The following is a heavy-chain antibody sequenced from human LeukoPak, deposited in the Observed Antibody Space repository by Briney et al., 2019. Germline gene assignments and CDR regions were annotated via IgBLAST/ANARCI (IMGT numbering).Heavy chain of an antibody. CDR1: GGSIGSGSYY. Sequence: SQTLSLTCTVSGGSIGSGSYYWSWIRQPAGKGLEWIGRIYTSGSTNYNPSLKSRVTISVDTSKNQFSLKLSSVTAADTAVYYCARSRPWIRHFDYWGQGTLVTVSS. D-gene: IGHD2-2*03. V-gene: IGHV4-61*02. CDR3: ARSRPWIRHFDY. CDR2: IYTSGST. J-gene: IGHJ4*02.